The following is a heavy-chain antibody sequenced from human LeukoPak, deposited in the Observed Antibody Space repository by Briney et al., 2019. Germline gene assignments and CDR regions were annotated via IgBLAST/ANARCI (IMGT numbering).Heavy chain of an antibody. CDR1: GGTFSSYA. J-gene: IGHJ4*02. CDR3: ARGYGDYEPYYFDY. Sequence: SVKVSCKASGGTFSSYAISWVRQAPGQGLEWMGRIIPIFGTANYAQKFQGRVAITTDESTSTAYMELSSLRSEDTAVYYCARGYGDYEPYYFDYWGQGTLVTVSS. D-gene: IGHD4-17*01. CDR2: IIPIFGTA. V-gene: IGHV1-69*05.